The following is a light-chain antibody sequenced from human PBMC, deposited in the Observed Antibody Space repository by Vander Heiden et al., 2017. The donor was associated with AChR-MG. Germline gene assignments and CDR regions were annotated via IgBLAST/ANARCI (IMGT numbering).Light chain of an antibody. CDR2: GAT. V-gene: IGKV3-20*01. CDR1: QHVSSNY. Sequence: EIVLTQSPGTLSLSPGERATLSCRASQHVSSNYLVWDQQKPGQAPRCLIYGATSRATGIPDRFSGSGSGADFTLTISRLEPEDFAVYYCQRYGSSPYTFGQGTKLEIK. J-gene: IGKJ2*01. CDR3: QRYGSSPYT.